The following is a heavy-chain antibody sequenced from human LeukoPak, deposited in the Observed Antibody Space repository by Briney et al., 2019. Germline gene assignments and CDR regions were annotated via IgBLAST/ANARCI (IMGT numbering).Heavy chain of an antibody. CDR3: ARDNWGAGYYYYGMDV. J-gene: IGHJ6*02. V-gene: IGHV6-1*01. CDR1: GDSVSSNSAA. CDR2: TYYRSKWYN. Sequence: SQTLSLTCAISGDSVSSNSAAWNWIRQSPSRGLEWLGRTYYRSKWYNEYAQSVKSRITINADTSKNQFSLQLNSVTPEDTAVYYCARDNWGAGYYYYGMDVWGQGTTVTVSS. D-gene: IGHD7-27*01.